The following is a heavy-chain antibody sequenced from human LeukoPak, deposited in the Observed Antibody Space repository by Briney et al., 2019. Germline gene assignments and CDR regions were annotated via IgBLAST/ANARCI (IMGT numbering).Heavy chain of an antibody. D-gene: IGHD3-22*01. J-gene: IGHJ4*02. CDR2: IYYSGST. CDR1: GGSISSSSYY. CDR3: ARNYYDSSGYNFDY. Sequence: SETLSLTCTVSGGSISSSSYYWGWIRQPPGKGLEWIGSIYYSGSTYYNPSLKSRVTISVDTSKNQFSLKLSSVTAADTAVYYCARNYYDSSGYNFDYWGQGTLVTVSS. V-gene: IGHV4-39*01.